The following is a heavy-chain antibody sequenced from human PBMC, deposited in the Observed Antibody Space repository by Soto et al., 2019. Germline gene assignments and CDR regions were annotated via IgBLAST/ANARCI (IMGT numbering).Heavy chain of an antibody. Sequence: QPGGSLRLPCAASGFTFSSYAMSWVRQAPGKGLEWVSAISGSGGSTYYADSVKGRFTISRDNSKNTLYLQMNSLRAEDTAVYYCAKGPSYSSSWYDYWGQGTLVTVSS. CDR3: AKGPSYSSSWYDY. D-gene: IGHD6-13*01. V-gene: IGHV3-23*01. CDR1: GFTFSSYA. J-gene: IGHJ4*02. CDR2: ISGSGGST.